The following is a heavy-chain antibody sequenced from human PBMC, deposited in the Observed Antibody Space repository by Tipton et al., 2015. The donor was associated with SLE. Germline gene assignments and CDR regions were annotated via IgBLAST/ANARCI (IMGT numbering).Heavy chain of an antibody. Sequence: TLSLTCTVSGGSISTYYWRWIRQPPGKGLEWIGYVYSSGSTNYNPSLKSRVTISVDTSKNQFSLHLRSMTAADTAVYYCASGGYYGSGSDYGGWFDPWGQGTLVTVSS. CDR3: ASGGYYGSGSDYGGWFDP. CDR1: GGSISTYY. CDR2: VYSSGST. V-gene: IGHV4-4*08. J-gene: IGHJ5*02. D-gene: IGHD3-10*01.